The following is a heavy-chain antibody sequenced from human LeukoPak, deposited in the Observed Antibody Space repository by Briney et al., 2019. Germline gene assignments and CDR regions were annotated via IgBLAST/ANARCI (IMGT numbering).Heavy chain of an antibody. J-gene: IGHJ4*02. CDR1: GFTFRSHN. D-gene: IGHD3-22*01. CDR2: ITSGSTYI. Sequence: KPGGSLRLSCAASGFTFRSHNMNWVRQAPGKGLEWVSSITSGSTYIFYADSVKGRFTISRDNARNSLYLQMGSLRAEDMAVYYCASKGYYYDSSGYSPGYFDYWGQGTLVTVSS. CDR3: ASKGYYYDSSGYSPGYFDY. V-gene: IGHV3-21*01.